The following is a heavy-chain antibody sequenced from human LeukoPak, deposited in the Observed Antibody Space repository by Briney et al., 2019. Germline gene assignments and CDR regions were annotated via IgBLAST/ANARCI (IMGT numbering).Heavy chain of an antibody. V-gene: IGHV1-69*13. CDR1: GGTFSSYA. Sequence: SVKVSCKDSGGTFSSYAISWVRHAPGQWLEWMGGIIPIFGTANYAQKFQGRVTITADESTSTAYLELSSLRSEDTAVYYCARDNSVRDEAWWFNPWGQGTLVTVSS. CDR3: ARDNSVRDEAWWFNP. D-gene: IGHD5-24*01. J-gene: IGHJ5*02. CDR2: IIPIFGTA.